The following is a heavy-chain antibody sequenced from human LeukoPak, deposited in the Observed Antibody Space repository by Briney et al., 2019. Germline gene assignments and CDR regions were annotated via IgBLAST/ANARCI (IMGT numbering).Heavy chain of an antibody. V-gene: IGHV1-18*01. CDR3: ARVSGLELQWYWFDP. CDR1: GYTFTSYG. CDR2: ISAYNGNT. Sequence: ASVKVSCKASGYTFTSYGISWVRQAPGQGLEWMGWISAYNGNTNYAQKLQGGVTMTTDTSTSTAYMELRSLRSDDTAVYYCARVSGLELQWYWFDPWGQGTLVTVSS. J-gene: IGHJ5*02. D-gene: IGHD1-7*01.